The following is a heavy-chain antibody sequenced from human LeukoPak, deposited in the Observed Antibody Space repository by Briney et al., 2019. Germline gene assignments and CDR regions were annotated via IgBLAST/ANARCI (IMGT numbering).Heavy chain of an antibody. J-gene: IGHJ5*02. Sequence: PSETLSLTCTVSGGSISSYYWSWIRQPAGKGLEWIGRIYTSGSTNYNPSLKGRVTMSVDTSKNQFSLKLSSVTAADTAVYYCAREEGRYCSSTSCLPFDPWGQGTLVTVSS. CDR3: AREEGRYCSSTSCLPFDP. D-gene: IGHD2-2*01. CDR2: IYTSGST. CDR1: GGSISSYY. V-gene: IGHV4-4*07.